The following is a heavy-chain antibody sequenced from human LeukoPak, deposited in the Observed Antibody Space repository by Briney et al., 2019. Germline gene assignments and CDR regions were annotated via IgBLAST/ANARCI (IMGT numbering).Heavy chain of an antibody. CDR2: IYYSGST. J-gene: IGHJ3*02. CDR3: ARDLMRGQWLARDDAFNI. V-gene: IGHV4-39*07. Sequence: PSETLSLTCTVSGGSISSSSYYWGWIRQPPGKGLEWIGSIYYSGSTYYNPSLKSRVTISVDTSKNQFSLKLSSVTAADTAVYYCARDLMRGQWLARDDAFNIWGQGTMVTVSS. CDR1: GGSISSSSYY. D-gene: IGHD6-19*01.